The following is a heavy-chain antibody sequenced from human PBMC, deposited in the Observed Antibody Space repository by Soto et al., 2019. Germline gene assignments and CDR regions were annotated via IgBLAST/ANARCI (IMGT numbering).Heavy chain of an antibody. D-gene: IGHD3-16*01. CDR2: ISPNTGNT. J-gene: IGHJ6*02. CDR3: AMVDLYVTPTPQDV. Sequence: QVQLEQSGDEVKKPGASVKVSCKASGYIFVNYGIAWVRQAPGQGLEWLGWISPNTGNTYYATKVQGRLTLTTDTSTSPAFMALGSLTSADTAVYYCAMVDLYVTPTPQDVWGQGTTVTVSS. CDR1: GYIFVNYG. V-gene: IGHV1-18*01.